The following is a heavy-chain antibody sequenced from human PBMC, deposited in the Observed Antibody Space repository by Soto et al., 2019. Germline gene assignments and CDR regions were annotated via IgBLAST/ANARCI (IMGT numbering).Heavy chain of an antibody. CDR2: ISGSGGTT. CDR1: GFTFSSFA. CDR3: AKSNWFDH. V-gene: IGHV3-23*01. J-gene: IGHJ5*02. Sequence: PGGSLRLSCAASGFTFSSFAMSWVRQAPGKGLEWVSSISGSGGTTDYADSVKGRFTISRDNSKNTVFLQVDSLRAEDTAVYYCAKSNWFDHWGQGSLVTVSS.